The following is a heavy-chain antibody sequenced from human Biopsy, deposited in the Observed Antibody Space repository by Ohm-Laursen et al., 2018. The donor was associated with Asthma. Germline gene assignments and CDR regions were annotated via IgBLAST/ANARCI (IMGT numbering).Heavy chain of an antibody. J-gene: IGHJ4*02. CDR2: IFYGGNS. D-gene: IGHD6-19*01. CDR3: ATYSTGWSGVEF. V-gene: IGHV4-59*01. CDR1: GASISQYY. Sequence: PGTLSLTCSVSGASISQYYWTWIRQSPGKGLEWIGYIFYGGNSYYSSSLKSRVSISVDPSKKQFSLTLDSVTAADTAVYYCATYSTGWSGVEFWGQGTRVTVSS.